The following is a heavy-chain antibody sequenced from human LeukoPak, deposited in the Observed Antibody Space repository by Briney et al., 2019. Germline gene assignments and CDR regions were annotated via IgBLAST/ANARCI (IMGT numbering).Heavy chain of an antibody. CDR2: ISGSGGST. Sequence: GGSLRLSCAASGFTFSSYAMSWVRQAPGKGLEWVSAISGSGGSTYYADSVKGRFTISRDNSKNTLYLQMNSLRAEDTAVYYCARGVEDFYGDSPFIDYWGQGTLVTVSS. CDR3: ARGVEDFYGDSPFIDY. CDR1: GFTFSSYA. D-gene: IGHD4-17*01. V-gene: IGHV3-23*01. J-gene: IGHJ4*02.